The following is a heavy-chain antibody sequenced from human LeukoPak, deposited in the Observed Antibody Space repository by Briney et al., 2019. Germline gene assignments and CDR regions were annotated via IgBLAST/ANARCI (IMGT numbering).Heavy chain of an antibody. CDR3: AHSGARGSGTSNNY. D-gene: IGHD1-26*01. CDR1: GFSLGTLAQG. V-gene: IGHV2-5*02. CDR2: IYWDDDS. Sequence: SGPTLVKPTQTLTLTCTFSGFSLGTLAQGVDLIRHPPRKTLERLALIYWDDDSHYSPSLRHRLTITKDTSKNQVVLTMTDMDPVDTATYYSAHSGARGSGTSNNYWGQGTLVTVSS. J-gene: IGHJ4*02.